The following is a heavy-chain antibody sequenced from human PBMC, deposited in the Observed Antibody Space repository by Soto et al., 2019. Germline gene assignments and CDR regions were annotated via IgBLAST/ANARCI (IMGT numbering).Heavy chain of an antibody. D-gene: IGHD1-26*01. CDR1: GFTFSDYY. CDR2: ISSSGSTI. J-gene: IGHJ1*01. CDR3: ARAESYYAEYFQH. Sequence: PGGSLRLSCAASGFTFSDYYMSWTRQAPGKGLEWVSYISSSGSTIYYADSVKGRFTISRDNAKNSLYLQMNSLRAEDTAVYYCARAESYYAEYFQHWGQGTLVTVSS. V-gene: IGHV3-11*01.